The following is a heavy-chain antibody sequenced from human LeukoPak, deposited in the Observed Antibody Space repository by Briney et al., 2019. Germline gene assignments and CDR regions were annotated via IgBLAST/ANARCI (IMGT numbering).Heavy chain of an antibody. CDR1: GFTFSSYS. CDR3: ARGGKAAADIEYYFDY. D-gene: IGHD6-13*01. J-gene: IGHJ4*02. V-gene: IGHV3-48*02. Sequence: GGSLRLSCAVSGFTFSSYSMNWVRQAPGKGLEWISYISRSSTTIYYTDSVKGRFTISRDNAKNSLYLQVNSLRDEDTAVYYCARGGKAAADIEYYFDYWGQGTLVTVSS. CDR2: ISRSSTTI.